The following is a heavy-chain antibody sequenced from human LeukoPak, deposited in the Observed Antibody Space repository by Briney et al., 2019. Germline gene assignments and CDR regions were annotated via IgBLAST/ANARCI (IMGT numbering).Heavy chain of an antibody. J-gene: IGHJ4*02. CDR2: IKQDGSEK. Sequence: PGGSLRLSCAASGFTFSSYWMSWVRQAPGKGLECVANIKQDGSEKYYVDSVKGRFTISRDNAKNSLYLQMNGLRAEDTAVYYCARGDGRCLLYYLDYWGQGTLVTVSS. V-gene: IGHV3-7*04. CDR1: GFTFSSYW. CDR3: ARGDGRCLLYYLDY. D-gene: IGHD5-24*01.